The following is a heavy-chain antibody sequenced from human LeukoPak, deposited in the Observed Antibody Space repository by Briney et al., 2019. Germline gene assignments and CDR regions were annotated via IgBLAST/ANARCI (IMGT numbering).Heavy chain of an antibody. CDR1: GFTFSSYA. CDR2: ISGSGGST. Sequence: GGSLRLSCAASGFTFSSYAMSWVRQAPGKGLEWVSAISGSGGSTYYADSVKGRFTISRDNSKNTLYLQMNSLRAEDTAVYYCAKGITIFGVVKTMIDYGGQGTLVTVS. V-gene: IGHV3-23*01. D-gene: IGHD3-3*01. J-gene: IGHJ4*02. CDR3: AKGITIFGVVKTMIDY.